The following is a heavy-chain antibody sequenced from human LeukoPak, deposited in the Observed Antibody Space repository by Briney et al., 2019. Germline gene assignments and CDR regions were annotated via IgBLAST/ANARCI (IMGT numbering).Heavy chain of an antibody. CDR3: ALMGAAAGTNWFDP. D-gene: IGHD6-13*01. Sequence: SEKLSCNSSGRTFSSYANSWVRHPPGQGLEWMGGIIPIFGTANYAQKFQGRVTITTDESTSTAYMELSSLRSEDTAVYYCALMGAAAGTNWFDPWGQGTLVTVSS. J-gene: IGHJ5*02. CDR2: IIPIFGTA. V-gene: IGHV1-69*05. CDR1: GRTFSSYA.